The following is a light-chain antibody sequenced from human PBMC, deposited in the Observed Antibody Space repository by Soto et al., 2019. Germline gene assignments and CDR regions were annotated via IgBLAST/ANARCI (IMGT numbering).Light chain of an antibody. J-gene: IGKJ4*01. V-gene: IGKV3-15*01. Sequence: EKVMTQSPATLSVSPGKRATLSCRASQNVKTRLAWYQQKPGQAPRLLIYDAFTRATGIPARFSGSASGTDFTLTISSLQSEDFAVYYCQQYDEWPLTFGGGTKVEIK. CDR3: QQYDEWPLT. CDR1: QNVKTR. CDR2: DAF.